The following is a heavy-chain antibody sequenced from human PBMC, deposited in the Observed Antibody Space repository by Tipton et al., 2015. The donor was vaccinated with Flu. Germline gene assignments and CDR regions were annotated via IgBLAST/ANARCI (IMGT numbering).Heavy chain of an antibody. Sequence: QLVQSGAEVKKPGESLKISCKGSGYSFTSYWIGWVRQMPGKGLEWMGIIHPGDSDTRYSPSFQGQVTISADKSISTAYLQWSSLKASDTAMYYCARQAAAVPEDQAYYFDYWGQGTLVTVSS. V-gene: IGHV5-51*01. D-gene: IGHD6-13*01. CDR2: IHPGDSDT. CDR3: ARQAAAVPEDQAYYFDY. J-gene: IGHJ4*02. CDR1: GYSFTSYW.